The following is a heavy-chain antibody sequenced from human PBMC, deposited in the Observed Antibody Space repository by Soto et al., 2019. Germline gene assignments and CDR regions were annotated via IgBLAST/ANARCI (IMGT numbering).Heavy chain of an antibody. CDR1: GGTFSSYA. J-gene: IGHJ6*02. D-gene: IGHD2-2*01. CDR3: ARGRAGLYCSSTSCYYYYGMDV. Sequence: VKVSCKASGGTFSSYAISCVRHSPGQGLEWMGGIIPIFGTANYAQKFQGRVTITADESTSTAYMELSSLRSEDTAVYYCARGRAGLYCSSTSCYYYYGMDVWGQGTTVTVSS. V-gene: IGHV1-69*13. CDR2: IIPIFGTA.